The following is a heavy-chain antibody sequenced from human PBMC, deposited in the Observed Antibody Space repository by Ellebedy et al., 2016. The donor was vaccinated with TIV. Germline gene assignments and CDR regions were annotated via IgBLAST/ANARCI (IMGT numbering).Heavy chain of an antibody. CDR3: GRLGTYVADRGLDS. J-gene: IGHJ5*01. Sequence: PGGSLRLSCAASGFTVSSNYMSWVRQAPGKGLQWVANINRDGSAKHYLESLKGRFTISRDNAKNSLNLQLNSLRVEDGAVYYCGRLGTYVADRGLDSWGQGTLVTVSS. D-gene: IGHD6-6*01. CDR2: INRDGSAK. V-gene: IGHV3-7*03. CDR1: GFTVSSNY.